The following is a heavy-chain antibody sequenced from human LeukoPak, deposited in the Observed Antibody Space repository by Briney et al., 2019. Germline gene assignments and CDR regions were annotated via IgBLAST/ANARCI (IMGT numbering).Heavy chain of an antibody. CDR1: GFTFSSYA. J-gene: IGHJ4*02. V-gene: IGHV3-23*01. D-gene: IGHD2-21*02. CDR2: ISGSGGST. Sequence: GGSLRLSCAASGFTFSSYAMSWVRQAPGKGLEWVSAISGSGGSTYYADSVKGRLTISRDNSKNTLYLQMNSLRAEDTAVYYCAKKEFDCGGDCYSSPADDYWGQGTLVTVSS. CDR3: AKKEFDCGGDCYSSPADDY.